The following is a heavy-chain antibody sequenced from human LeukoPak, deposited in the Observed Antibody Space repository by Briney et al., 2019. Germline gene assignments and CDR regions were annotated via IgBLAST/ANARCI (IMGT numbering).Heavy chain of an antibody. Sequence: SETLSLTCTVSGGSISSYYWSWIRQPAGKGLEWIGRIYTSGSTNYNPSLKSRVTLSVDTSKNQFSLKLSSVTAADTAVYYCARESGYCSGGSCLFYYFDYWGQGTLVTVSS. V-gene: IGHV4-4*07. CDR2: IYTSGST. J-gene: IGHJ4*02. CDR1: GGSISSYY. D-gene: IGHD2-15*01. CDR3: ARESGYCSGGSCLFYYFDY.